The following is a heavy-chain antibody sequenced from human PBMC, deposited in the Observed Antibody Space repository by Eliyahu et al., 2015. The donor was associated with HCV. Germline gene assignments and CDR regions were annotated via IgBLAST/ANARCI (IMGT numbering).Heavy chain of an antibody. CDR2: IKSDGTHK. V-gene: IGHV3-74*01. Sequence: EVQLVQSGGGLVQPGGSLRLSCXASGFTFTNYWMHWVRQAPGXGLMWVSRIKSDGTHKNYADSLRGRFIISRDNAKKTLFLQMNNLKVEDTGTYYCTRDRDDYSVGYSHYGLDVWGQGTTVTVSS. D-gene: IGHD4-11*01. J-gene: IGHJ6*02. CDR3: TRDRDDYSVGYSHYGLDV. CDR1: GFTFTNYW.